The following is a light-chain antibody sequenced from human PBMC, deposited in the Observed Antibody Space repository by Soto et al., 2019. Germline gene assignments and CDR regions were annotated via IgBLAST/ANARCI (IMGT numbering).Light chain of an antibody. V-gene: IGLV1-36*01. J-gene: IGLJ1*01. CDR3: AAWDASLNDYV. Sequence: QSVLTQPPSVYEDPRQRVTISCSGSRSNIGNNAVNWYQQLPGKAPKLLIYYDDLLPSGVSDRFSGAKSGTSASLAISGLQSEDEADPYCAAWDASLNDYVFGTGTKFTVL. CDR2: YDD. CDR1: RSNIGNNA.